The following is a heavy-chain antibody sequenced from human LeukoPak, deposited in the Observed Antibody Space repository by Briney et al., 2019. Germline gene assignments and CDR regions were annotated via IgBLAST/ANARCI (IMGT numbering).Heavy chain of an antibody. J-gene: IGHJ6*03. CDR1: GFTFSSYG. CDR2: IRYDGNNK. D-gene: IGHD6-13*01. V-gene: IGHV3-30*02. Sequence: GGSLRLSCAASGFTFSSYGMHWVRQAPGKGLEWVAFIRYDGNNKYYADSVKGRFTISRDNSKNTLYLQMNSLRAEDTAVYYCAPRGYSSSLNYYYYMDVWGKGTTVTVSS. CDR3: APRGYSSSLNYYYYMDV.